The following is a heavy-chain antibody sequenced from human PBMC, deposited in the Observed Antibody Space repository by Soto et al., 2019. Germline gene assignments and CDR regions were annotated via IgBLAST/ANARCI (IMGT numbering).Heavy chain of an antibody. CDR2: ISSSSSTI. V-gene: IGHV3-48*01. Sequence: GGSLRLSCAASGFTFSSYSMNWVRQAPGKGLEWVSYISSSSSTIYYADSVKGRFTISRDNAKNSLYLQMNSLRAEDTAVYYCARERQVFDWYFDLWGRGTLVTVSS. CDR3: ARERQVFDWYFDL. J-gene: IGHJ2*01. CDR1: GFTFSSYS.